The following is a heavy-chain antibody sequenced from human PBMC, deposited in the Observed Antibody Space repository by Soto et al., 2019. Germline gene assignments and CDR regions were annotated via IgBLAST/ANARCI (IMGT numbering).Heavy chain of an antibody. CDR3: ARHYCSSTSCSIFDY. J-gene: IGHJ4*02. CDR2: IYPGDSDT. V-gene: IGHV5-51*01. D-gene: IGHD2-2*01. Sequence: GESLKISCKGSGYSFTSYWIGWVRQMPGKGLEWMGIIYPGDSDTRYSPSFQGQVTTSADKSISTAYLQWSSLKASDTAMYYCARHYCSSTSCSIFDYWGQGTLVTVSS. CDR1: GYSFTSYW.